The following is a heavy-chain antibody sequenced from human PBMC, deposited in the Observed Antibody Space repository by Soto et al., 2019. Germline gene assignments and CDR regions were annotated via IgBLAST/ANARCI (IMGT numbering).Heavy chain of an antibody. V-gene: IGHV3-72*01. CDR2: SRNKAKSYST. CDR3: LNVDIVSTPRL. J-gene: IGHJ4*02. CDR1: GFTFSDHY. D-gene: IGHD5-12*01. Sequence: EVQLEESGGGLVQPGGSLRLSCAASGFTFSDHYIYWVRQAPGKGLEWVGRSRNKAKSYSTSYAASVKGRFTISRDDLKNSVDLQMDSLTSEDTAVYDGLNVDIVSTPRLWGQGTLVTVSS.